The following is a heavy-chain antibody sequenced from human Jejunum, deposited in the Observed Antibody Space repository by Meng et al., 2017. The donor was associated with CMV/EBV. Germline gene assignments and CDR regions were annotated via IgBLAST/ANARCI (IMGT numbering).Heavy chain of an antibody. CDR3: ARPGYSGYGDAFDL. J-gene: IGHJ3*01. CDR2: VYYTGTT. D-gene: IGHD5-12*01. V-gene: IGHV4-39*01. CDR1: SLRASAYY. Sequence: SLRASAYYWGCIRQPPGKGLEWIGSVYYTGTTHYSPSFSSRVTISVDTSKNEFSLKLNSVTAADTSVYFCARPGYSGYGDAFDLWGQGTRVTVSS.